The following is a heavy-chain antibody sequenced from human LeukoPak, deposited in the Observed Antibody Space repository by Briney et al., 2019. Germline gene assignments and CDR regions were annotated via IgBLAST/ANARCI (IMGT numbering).Heavy chain of an antibody. V-gene: IGHV7-4-1*02. D-gene: IGHD2-2*02. J-gene: IGHJ3*02. CDR2: INTNTGNP. CDR3: AREQGYCSSTSCYIPDAFDI. CDR1: GYTFTSYA. Sequence: ASVKVSCKASGYTFTSYAMNWVRQAPGQGLEWMGWINTNTGNPTYAQGFTGRFVFSLDTSVSTAYLQISSLKAEGTAVYYCAREQGYCSSTSCYIPDAFDIWGQGTMVTVSS.